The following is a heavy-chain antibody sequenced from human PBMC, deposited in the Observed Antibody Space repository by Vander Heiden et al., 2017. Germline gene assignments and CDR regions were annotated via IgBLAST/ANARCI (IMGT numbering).Heavy chain of an antibody. CDR1: GFTFSSKW. CDR3: ARRRAVAARTIFDS. D-gene: IGHD6-6*01. V-gene: IGHV3-7*01. Sequence: EVHLVESGGGLVQPGGSLRLSCAASGFTFSSKWMSWVRQAPGKGLGWVANINEGGSEEYYVDSVKGRFTISRDNAKNSLFLQMNSLRAEDTAVYYCARRRAVAARTIFDSWGQGTLVTVSS. J-gene: IGHJ4*02. CDR2: INEGGSEE.